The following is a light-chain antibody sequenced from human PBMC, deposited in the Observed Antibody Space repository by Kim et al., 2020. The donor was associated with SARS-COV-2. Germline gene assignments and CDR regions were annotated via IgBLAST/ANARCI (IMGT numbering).Light chain of an antibody. CDR3: MIWHSSAWV. CDR1: SGINVGSYR. CDR2: YKSDSDK. J-gene: IGLJ3*02. Sequence: LTCTLRSGINVGSYRIYWYQQKPGSPPQYLLRYKSDSDKQQGSGVPSRFSGSKDASANAGILLISGLQSEDEADYYCMIWHSSAWVFGGGTQLTVL. V-gene: IGLV5-45*01.